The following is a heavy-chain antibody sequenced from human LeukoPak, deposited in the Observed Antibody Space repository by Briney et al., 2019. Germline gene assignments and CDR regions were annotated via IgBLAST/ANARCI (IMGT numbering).Heavy chain of an antibody. CDR3: ARDRDYDFCSGLLTPYYGMDV. J-gene: IGHJ6*02. CDR2: FSAYNGNT. CDR1: GYTFTSYG. V-gene: IGHV1-18*01. Sequence: GASVNVSCKASGYTFTSYGISWVRRAPGQGLKGMGWFSAYNGNTNYAQKLQGRVTMTTDTSTSTAYMERRSLRSDDTAVYYCARDRDYDFCSGLLTPYYGMDVWGQGTTVTVSS. D-gene: IGHD3-3*01.